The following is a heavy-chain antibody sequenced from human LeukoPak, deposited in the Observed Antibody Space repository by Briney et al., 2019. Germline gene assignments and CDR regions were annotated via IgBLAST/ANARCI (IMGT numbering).Heavy chain of an antibody. V-gene: IGHV3-30*04. J-gene: IGHJ4*02. D-gene: IGHD3-22*01. CDR1: GFTFSSYA. CDR2: ISYDGSNK. Sequence: GGSLRLSCAASGFTFSSYAMHWVRQAPGKGLEWVAVISYDGSNKYYADSVKGRFTISRDNSKNTLYLQMNSLRAEDTAVYYYARDPKLDYYDSSGSLVWGQGTLVTVSS. CDR3: ARDPKLDYYDSSGSLV.